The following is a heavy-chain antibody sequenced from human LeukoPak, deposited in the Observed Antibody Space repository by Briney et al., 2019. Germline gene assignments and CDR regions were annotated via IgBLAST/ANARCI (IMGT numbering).Heavy chain of an antibody. J-gene: IGHJ4*02. CDR2: ISFDGSNK. D-gene: IGHD4-17*01. Sequence: GGSLRLSCAASGFTFSNYSMNWVRQAPGKGLEWVAVISFDGSNKYYADSVKGRFIISRDNSKNTLYLQMNSLRAEDTAVYYCAKHGDYGTFDYWGQGTLVTVSS. CDR3: AKHGDYGTFDY. CDR1: GFTFSNYS. V-gene: IGHV3-30*18.